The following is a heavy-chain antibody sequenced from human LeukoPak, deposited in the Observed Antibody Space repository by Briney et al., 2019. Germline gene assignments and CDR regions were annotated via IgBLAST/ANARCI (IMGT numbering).Heavy chain of an antibody. V-gene: IGHV4-39*07. CDR2: IYYSGST. J-gene: IGHJ6*03. Sequence: SETLSLTCTVSGGSISSSSYYWGWIRQPPGKGLEWIGSIYYSGSTYYNPSLKSRVTISVDTSKNQFSLKLSSVTAADTAVYYCARAAYSSGWYRNYYYYYYMDVWGQGTLVTVSS. D-gene: IGHD6-19*01. CDR3: ARAAYSSGWYRNYYYYYYMDV. CDR1: GGSISSSSYY.